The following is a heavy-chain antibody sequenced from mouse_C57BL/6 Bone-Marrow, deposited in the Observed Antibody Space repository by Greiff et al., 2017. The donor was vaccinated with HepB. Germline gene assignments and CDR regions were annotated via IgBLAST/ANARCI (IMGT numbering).Heavy chain of an antibody. V-gene: IGHV5-6*01. CDR1: GFTFSSYG. CDR2: ISSGGSYT. D-gene: IGHD1-1*01. Sequence: EVQLKESGGDLVKPGGSLKLSCAASGFTFSSYGMSWVRQTPDKRLEWDATISSGGSYTYYPDSVKGRFTISRDNAKNTLYLQMSSLKSEDTAMYYCASITTVVASYWYFDVWGTGTTVTVSS. CDR3: ASITTVVASYWYFDV. J-gene: IGHJ1*03.